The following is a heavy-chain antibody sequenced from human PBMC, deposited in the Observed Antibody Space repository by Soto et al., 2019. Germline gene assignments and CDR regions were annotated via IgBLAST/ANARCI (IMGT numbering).Heavy chain of an antibody. CDR2: ISGSGGST. J-gene: IGHJ4*02. CDR1: GFTFSSYA. V-gene: IGHV3-23*01. CDR3: ARALFRFRAVADPYYFDY. D-gene: IGHD6-19*01. Sequence: GGSLRLSCAASGFTFSSYAMSWVRQAPGKGLEWVSAISGSGGSTYYADSVKGRFTISRDNSKNTLYLQMNSLRAEDTAVYYCARALFRFRAVADPYYFDYWGQGTLVTVSS.